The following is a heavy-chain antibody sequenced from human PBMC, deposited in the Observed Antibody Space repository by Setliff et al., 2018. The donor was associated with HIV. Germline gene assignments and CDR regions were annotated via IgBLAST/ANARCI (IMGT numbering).Heavy chain of an antibody. CDR1: AFTYSDYY. V-gene: IGHV3-11*04. D-gene: IGHD6-19*01. CDR3: ARDRGSSGWLYYFDY. Sequence: GGSLRLSCAASAFTYSDYYMTWIRQAPGKGLEWVSCISGSGNTIYYADSVKGRFTISRDNAKNSLYLQMNSLRAEDTAVYYCARDRGSSGWLYYFDYWGQGTLVTVS. CDR2: ISGSGNTI. J-gene: IGHJ4*02.